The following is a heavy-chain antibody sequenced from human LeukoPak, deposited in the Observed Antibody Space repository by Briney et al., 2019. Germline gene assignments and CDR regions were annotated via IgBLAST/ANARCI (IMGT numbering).Heavy chain of an antibody. D-gene: IGHD3-10*01. Sequence: PSETLSLTCAVYGGSFSGYYWSWIRQPPGKGLEWIGEINHSGSTNYNPSLKSRVTISVDTSKNQFSLKLSSVTAADTAVNYCARGPRVRGVIIRSPPKFDYWGQGTLVTVSS. V-gene: IGHV4-34*01. CDR1: GGSFSGYY. J-gene: IGHJ4*02. CDR3: ARGPRVRGVIIRSPPKFDY. CDR2: INHSGST.